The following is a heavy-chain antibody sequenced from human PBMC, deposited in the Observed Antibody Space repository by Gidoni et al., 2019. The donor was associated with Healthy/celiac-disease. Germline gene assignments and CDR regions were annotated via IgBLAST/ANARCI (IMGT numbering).Heavy chain of an antibody. CDR2: INPNSGGT. CDR3: ARARPGITMVRARWFDP. J-gene: IGHJ5*02. Sequence: QVPLVQSGAEVKKPGASVKVSCQASGYTFTGSYMHWVRQAPGQGLEWMGWINPNSGGTNYAQKFQGWVTMTRDTSISTAYMELSRLRSDDTAVYYCARARPGITMVRARWFDPWGQGTLVTVSS. D-gene: IGHD3-10*01. CDR1: GYTFTGSY. V-gene: IGHV1-2*04.